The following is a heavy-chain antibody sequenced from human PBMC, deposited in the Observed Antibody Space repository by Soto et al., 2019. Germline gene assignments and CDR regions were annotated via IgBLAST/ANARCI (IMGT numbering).Heavy chain of an antibody. CDR1: GFTYSTYT. CDR3: ARTYYYDSSGYPPFDY. CDR2: ISYDGNNK. V-gene: IGHV3-30*14. Sequence: GGSLRLSCAASGFTYSTYTMHWVRQAPGKGLEWVAVISYDGNNKFYADSVKGRFTISRDNSKNTLYLQMNSLRAEDTAVYYCARTYYYDSSGYPPFDYWGQGTLVTVSS. D-gene: IGHD3-22*01. J-gene: IGHJ4*02.